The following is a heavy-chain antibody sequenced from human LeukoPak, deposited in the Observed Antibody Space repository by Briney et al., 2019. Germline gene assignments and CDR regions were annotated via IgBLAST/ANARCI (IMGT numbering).Heavy chain of an antibody. CDR2: IKQDGSEK. V-gene: IGHV3-7*01. CDR1: GFTFSSYW. D-gene: IGHD2-2*01. CDR3: ARDYLVVVPAAIPLPNNFLDY. J-gene: IGHJ4*02. Sequence: PGGSLRLSCAASGFTFSSYWMSWVRQAPGKGLEWVANIKQDGSEKYYVDSVKGRFTISRDNAKNSLYLQMNSLRAEDTAVYYCARDYLVVVPAAIPLPNNFLDYWGQGTLVTVSS.